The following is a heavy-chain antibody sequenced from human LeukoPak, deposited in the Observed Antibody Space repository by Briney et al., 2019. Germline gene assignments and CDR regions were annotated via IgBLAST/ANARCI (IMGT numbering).Heavy chain of an antibody. CDR2: IYFSGST. CDR1: GGSINTYY. J-gene: IGHJ4*02. CDR3: ASTGYCIGGSCYSNYFDH. D-gene: IGHD2-15*01. V-gene: IGHV4-59*08. Sequence: PSETLSLTCTVSGGSINTYYWSWIRQPPGKGLEWIGYIYFSGSTNYNPSLKSRVTVSLDTTKNQVSLKLSSVSAADTAVYYCASTGYCIGGSCYSNYFDHWGQGTLVTVSS.